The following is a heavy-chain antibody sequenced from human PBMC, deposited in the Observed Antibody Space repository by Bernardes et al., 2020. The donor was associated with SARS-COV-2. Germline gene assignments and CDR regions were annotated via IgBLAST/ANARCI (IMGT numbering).Heavy chain of an antibody. CDR1: GFTFRRYW. CDR2: INQDGSEM. Sequence: VGSLILSCAASGFTFRRYWMSWVRQAPGQGLEWVANINQDGSEMYYLDSVKGRFTISRDNAENSLSLQMNSLRAEDTAVYYCVRDPIAARPIFDYWDQGTLVTVSS. D-gene: IGHD6-6*01. CDR3: VRDPIAARPIFDY. J-gene: IGHJ4*02. V-gene: IGHV3-7*03.